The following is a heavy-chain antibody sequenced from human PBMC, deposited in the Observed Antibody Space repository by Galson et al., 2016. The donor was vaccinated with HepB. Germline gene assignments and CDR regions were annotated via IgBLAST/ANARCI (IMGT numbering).Heavy chain of an antibody. D-gene: IGHD6-19*01. Sequence: SGAEVKKPGESLKISCKGSGYNFVDYWIGWVRQMPGKGLEWMGIIYPGDSDTKYSPSFQGQVTMSGDKSINTAYLQWSSLKASDTAIYYCVRGSNGWLVGEFWGQGTLVIVSS. CDR3: VRGSNGWLVGEF. J-gene: IGHJ4*02. CDR2: IYPGDSDT. CDR1: GYNFVDYW. V-gene: IGHV5-51*01.